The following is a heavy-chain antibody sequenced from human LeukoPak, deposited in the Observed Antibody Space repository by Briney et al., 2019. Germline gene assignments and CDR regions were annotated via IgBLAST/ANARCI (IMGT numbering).Heavy chain of an antibody. CDR1: GGTFSSYT. CDR2: IIPILGIA. D-gene: IGHD6-6*01. J-gene: IGHJ4*02. CDR3: ATDQLIAARPAALGY. V-gene: IGHV1-69*04. Sequence: SVKVSCKASGGTFSSYTISWVRQAPGQGLEWMGRIIPILGIANYAQKFQGRVTITADKSTSTAYMELSSLRSEDTAVYYCATDQLIAARPAALGYWGQGTLVTVSS.